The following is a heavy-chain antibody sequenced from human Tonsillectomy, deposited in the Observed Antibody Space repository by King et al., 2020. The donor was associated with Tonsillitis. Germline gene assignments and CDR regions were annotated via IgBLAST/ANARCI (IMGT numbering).Heavy chain of an antibody. Sequence: QLVQSGGGLVKPGGSLRLSCAASGFTFSSYSMNWVRQAPGKGLEWVSSISSSSSHIYYADSVKGRFTISRDKAKNSLYLQMNSLRAEDTAVYYCARDLMGLNFQHWGQGTLVTVSS. V-gene: IGHV3-21*01. CDR1: GFTFSSYS. J-gene: IGHJ1*01. CDR3: ARDLMGLNFQH. D-gene: IGHD3-16*01. CDR2: ISSSSSHI.